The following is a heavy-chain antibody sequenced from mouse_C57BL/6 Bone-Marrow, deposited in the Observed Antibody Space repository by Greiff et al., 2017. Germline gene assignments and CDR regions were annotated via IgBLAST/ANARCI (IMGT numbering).Heavy chain of an antibody. V-gene: IGHV5-6*01. D-gene: IGHD1-1*01. CDR2: ISSGGSYT. CDR1: GFTFSSYG. CDR3: ARRGYGSSRSLYWFFDV. J-gene: IGHJ1*03. Sequence: EVQRVESGGDLVKPGGSLKLSCAASGFTFSSYGMSWVRQTPDKRLEWVATISSGGSYTYYPDSVKGQFTISRDNAKHHLYLQMSSLKSEDTAMYYCARRGYGSSRSLYWFFDVWGTGTTDTVSS.